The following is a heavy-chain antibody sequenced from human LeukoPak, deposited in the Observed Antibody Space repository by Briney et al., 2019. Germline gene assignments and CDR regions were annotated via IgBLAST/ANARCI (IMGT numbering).Heavy chain of an antibody. Sequence: GGSLRLSCAASGFTFSDYYMSWIRQAPGKGPEWVSYISSSGSTIYYADSVKGRFTISRDNAKNSLYLQMNSLRAEDTAVYYCARDRRFLEWSLSRVAYGMDVWGQGTTVTVSS. CDR2: ISSSGSTI. V-gene: IGHV3-11*01. CDR3: ARDRRFLEWSLSRVAYGMDV. J-gene: IGHJ6*02. D-gene: IGHD3-3*01. CDR1: GFTFSDYY.